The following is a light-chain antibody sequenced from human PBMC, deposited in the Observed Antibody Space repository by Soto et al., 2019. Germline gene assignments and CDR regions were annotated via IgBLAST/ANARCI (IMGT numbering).Light chain of an antibody. V-gene: IGLV1-51*01. CDR3: ASWDSSLRVVV. CDR2: EDT. J-gene: IGLJ3*02. CDR1: SSSSGKNF. Sequence: QSILTQPPSVSAAPGQKVTISCSGSSSSSGKNFVSWYQQVARTAPKLLIYEDTKRPSGIPDRFSGSKSGTSATLGITGLQTGYEAEYYCASWDSSLRVVVFGGGTKLTVL.